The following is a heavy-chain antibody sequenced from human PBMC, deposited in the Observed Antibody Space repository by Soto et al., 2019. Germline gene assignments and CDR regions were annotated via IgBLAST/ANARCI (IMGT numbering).Heavy chain of an antibody. CDR2: TYYRSKWYN. CDR1: GDSVSSNSAA. J-gene: IGHJ5*02. V-gene: IGHV6-1*01. Sequence: SQTLSLTCDISGDSVSSNSAAWNWIRQSPSRGLEWLGRTYYRSKWYNDYAVSVRGRITINPDTSKNQFSLQLKSVTPDDTAVYYCARGRAAGRGDWSEPWGQGTQVTVSS. D-gene: IGHD6-13*01. CDR3: ARGRAAGRGDWSEP.